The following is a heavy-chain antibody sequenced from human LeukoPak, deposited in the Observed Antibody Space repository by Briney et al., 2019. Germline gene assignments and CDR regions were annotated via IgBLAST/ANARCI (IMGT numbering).Heavy chain of an antibody. CDR2: ISNDGDAK. Sequence: PGRSLRLSCAASGFTGFTFDIYAMHWVRQAPGKGLEWAAVISNDGDAKYYADSVKGRFTISRDNSKNMLWLQMSSLRAEDTAVYYCARDLRSASEYDAFDIWGQGTTVTVSS. J-gene: IGHJ3*02. D-gene: IGHD2-2*01. CDR3: ARDLRSASEYDAFDI. CDR1: GFTGFTFDIYA. V-gene: IGHV3-30-3*01.